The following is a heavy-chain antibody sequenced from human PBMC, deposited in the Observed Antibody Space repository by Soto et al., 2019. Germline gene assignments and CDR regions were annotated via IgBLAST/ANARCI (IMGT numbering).Heavy chain of an antibody. CDR1: GGSISSNDYY. D-gene: IGHD3-22*01. V-gene: IGHV4-39*01. J-gene: IGHJ3*02. CDR3: ARHQSSGYYDAFI. CDR2: ISYSGRT. Sequence: SETLSLTCTVSGGSISSNDYYWGWIRQPPGKGLEWIGSISYSGRTYFNPSLTSRVTMSADTSKNQVSLKLSSVTAADTAVYYCARHQSSGYYDAFIWGQGTMVTVSS.